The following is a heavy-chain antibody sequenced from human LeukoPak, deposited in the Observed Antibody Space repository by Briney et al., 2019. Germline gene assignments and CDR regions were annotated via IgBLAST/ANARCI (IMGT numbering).Heavy chain of an antibody. V-gene: IGHV4-59*01. Sequence: SETLSLTSTVSGGSITSDYLSWIRQPPGTGREWIWYIHYSGSTNYNPSLKSRVTISVDTPKNQFSLKLSSVTAADTAVYYCARVRDRSGYFYDFDYWGQGTLVTVSS. CDR2: IHYSGST. D-gene: IGHD3-22*01. CDR1: GGSITSDY. CDR3: ARVRDRSGYFYDFDY. J-gene: IGHJ4*02.